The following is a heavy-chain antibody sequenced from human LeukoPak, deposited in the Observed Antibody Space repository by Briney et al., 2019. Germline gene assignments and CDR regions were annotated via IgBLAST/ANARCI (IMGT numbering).Heavy chain of an antibody. D-gene: IGHD2-15*01. CDR1: GYTFTSYA. J-gene: IGHJ6*02. CDR3: ARGVVLDTPRNYYYYGMDV. V-gene: IGHV1-3*01. Sequence: ASVKVSCKASGYTFTSYAMHWVRQAPGQRLEWMGWINAGNGNTEYSQKFQGRVTITRDTSASTAYMELSSLRSEDTAVYYCARGVVLDTPRNYYYYGMDVWGQGTTVTVSS. CDR2: INAGNGNT.